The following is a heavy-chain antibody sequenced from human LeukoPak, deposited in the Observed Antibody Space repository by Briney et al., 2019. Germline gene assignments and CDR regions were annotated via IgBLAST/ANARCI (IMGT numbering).Heavy chain of an antibody. Sequence: PGGSLRLSCAASGFTFSSYGMHWVRQAPGKGLEWVAVISYNGGETYYADSVKGRFILSRDKSKNTLYLQMNSLRVEDTAVYYCARDRDTAAAGYHFGYWGQGTLVTVSS. CDR1: GFTFSSYG. V-gene: IGHV3-30*03. J-gene: IGHJ4*02. CDR3: ARDRDTAAAGYHFGY. CDR2: ISYNGGET. D-gene: IGHD6-13*01.